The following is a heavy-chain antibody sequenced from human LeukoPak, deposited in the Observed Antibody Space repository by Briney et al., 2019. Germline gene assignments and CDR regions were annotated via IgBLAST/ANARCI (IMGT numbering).Heavy chain of an antibody. D-gene: IGHD6-13*01. V-gene: IGHV1-24*01. CDR3: ATGPIAAADPGRFDY. Sequence: ASVKVSCKVSGYTLTELSMHWVRQAPGKGLEWMGGFDPEDSETIYAQKFQGRVTMTEDTSTDTAYMELSSLRSEDTAVYYCATGPIAAADPGRFDYWGQGTLVTVSS. CDR2: FDPEDSET. J-gene: IGHJ4*02. CDR1: GYTLTELS.